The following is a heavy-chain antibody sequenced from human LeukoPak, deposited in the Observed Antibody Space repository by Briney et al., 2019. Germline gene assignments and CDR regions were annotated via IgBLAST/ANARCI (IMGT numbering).Heavy chain of an antibody. D-gene: IGHD6-25*01. V-gene: IGHV4-30-2*01. Sequence: SETQSLTCAVSGGSISSGGYYWSWIRQPPGKGLEWIGYIYHSGSTYYNPSLKSRVTISVDRSKNQFSLKLSSVTAADTAVYYCARAAAADHFDPWGQGTLVTVSS. CDR1: GGSISSGGYY. CDR3: ARAAAADHFDP. CDR2: IYHSGST. J-gene: IGHJ5*02.